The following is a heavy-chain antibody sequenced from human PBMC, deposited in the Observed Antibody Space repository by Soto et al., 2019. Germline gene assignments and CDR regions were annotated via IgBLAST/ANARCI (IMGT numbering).Heavy chain of an antibody. CDR1: GDSVSSDTGA. J-gene: IGHJ6*02. D-gene: IGHD3-16*01. CDR2: THYMCKWIF. V-gene: IGHV6-1*01. CDR3: AGVTWFRGMDV. Sequence: PSQTLSLTCVISGDSVSSDTGAWNWIRQSPSTGLEWLGRTHYMCKWIFDYAISVKSRITIPPDTSKNQFSLHLDCLTPEDTAVYYCAGVTWFRGMDVWGQGTPVTVSS.